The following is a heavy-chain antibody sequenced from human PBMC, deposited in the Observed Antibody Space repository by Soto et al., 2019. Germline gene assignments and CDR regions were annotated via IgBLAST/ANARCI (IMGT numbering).Heavy chain of an antibody. CDR2: IKEDGSET. Sequence: FTFKAYGFTFSSYWMSWVRQAPGKGLEWVANIKEDGSETYYVEFVKGRFTISRDNAKKSLYLEMNSLRAEDTAIYYCARERTDYGDFYGMDVWGQGTTVTVSS. V-gene: IGHV3-7*05. CDR3: ARERTDYGDFYGMDV. CDR1: GFTFSSYW. J-gene: IGHJ6*02. D-gene: IGHD4-17*01.